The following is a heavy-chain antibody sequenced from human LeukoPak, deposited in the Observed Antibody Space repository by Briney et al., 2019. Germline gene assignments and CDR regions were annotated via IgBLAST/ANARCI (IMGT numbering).Heavy chain of an antibody. CDR3: ARQDYDFWSGYYSGVLDWFDP. J-gene: IGHJ5*02. D-gene: IGHD3-3*01. Sequence: PSETLSLTCAVYGGSFSGYYWSWIRQPPGRGLEWIGEINHSGSTNYNPSLKSRVTISVDTSKNQFSLKLSSVTAADTAVYYCARQDYDFWSGYYSGVLDWFDPWGQGTLVTVSS. V-gene: IGHV4-34*01. CDR2: INHSGST. CDR1: GGSFSGYY.